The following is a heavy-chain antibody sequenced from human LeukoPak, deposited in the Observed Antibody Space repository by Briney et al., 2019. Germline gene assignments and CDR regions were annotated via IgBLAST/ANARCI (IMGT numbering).Heavy chain of an antibody. J-gene: IGHJ3*02. CDR1: GGSISRDGHY. V-gene: IGHV4-31*03. D-gene: IGHD3-9*01. CDR2: VSSSGTT. Sequence: SQTLSLTCTVSGGSISRDGHYWSWIRQYPGKGLESIGSVSSSGTTTYNPSLKSRVTISVDTSKNQFSLKLSSVTAADTAVYYCARGWYYDILTGYPGAFDIWGQGTMVTVSS. CDR3: ARGWYYDILTGYPGAFDI.